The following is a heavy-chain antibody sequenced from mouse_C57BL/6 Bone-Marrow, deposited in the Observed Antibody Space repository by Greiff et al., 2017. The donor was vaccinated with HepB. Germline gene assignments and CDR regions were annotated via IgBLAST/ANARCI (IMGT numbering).Heavy chain of an antibody. CDR3: ARDHGGDYDDYYAMDY. J-gene: IGHJ4*01. D-gene: IGHD2-4*01. CDR2: ISDGGSYT. CDR1: GFTFSSYA. V-gene: IGHV5-4*01. Sequence: EVKVVESGGGLVKPGGSLKLSCAASGFTFSSYATSWVRQTPEKRLEWVATISDGGSYTYYPDNVKGRFTISRDNAKNNLYLQMSHLKSEDTAMYYCARDHGGDYDDYYAMDYWGQGTSVTVSS.